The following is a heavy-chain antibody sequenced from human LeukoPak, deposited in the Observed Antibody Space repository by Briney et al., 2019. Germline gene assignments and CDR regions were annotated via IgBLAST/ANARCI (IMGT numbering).Heavy chain of an antibody. V-gene: IGHV1-69*13. CDR2: IIPIFGTA. CDR1: GGTFSSYA. J-gene: IGHJ6*02. CDR3: ARDLGYCSGGSCYGVSGYYYGMDV. Sequence: GASVKVSRKASGGTFSSYAISWVRQAPGQGLEWMGGIIPIFGTANYAQKFQGGVTITADESTSTAYMELSSLRSEDTAVYYCARDLGYCSGGSCYGVSGYYYGMDVWGQGTTVTVSS. D-gene: IGHD2-15*01.